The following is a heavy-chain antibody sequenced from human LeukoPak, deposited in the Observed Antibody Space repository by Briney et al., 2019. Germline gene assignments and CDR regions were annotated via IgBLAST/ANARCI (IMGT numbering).Heavy chain of an antibody. D-gene: IGHD2-15*01. V-gene: IGHV1-69*01. J-gene: IGHJ5*02. Sequence: SVTVSCKASGGTFSSYAISWVRQAPGQGLEWMGGIIPIFGTANYAQKFQGRVTITADESTSTAYMELSSLRSEDTAVYYCARDRGYCSGGSCYNPPGGPPTNWFDPWGQGTLVTVSS. CDR1: GGTFSSYA. CDR3: ARDRGYCSGGSCYNPPGGPPTNWFDP. CDR2: IIPIFGTA.